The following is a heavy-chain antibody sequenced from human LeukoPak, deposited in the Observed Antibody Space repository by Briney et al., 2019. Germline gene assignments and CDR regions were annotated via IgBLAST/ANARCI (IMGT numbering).Heavy chain of an antibody. CDR3: ARSRLGDAFDI. J-gene: IGHJ3*02. CDR1: GYTFTGYY. V-gene: IGHV1-2*02. Sequence: ASVKVSCKASGYTFTGYYMHWVRQAPGQGLEWMGWINPNSGGTSYAQKFQGRVTMTRDTSISTAYMELSRLRSDDTAVYYCARSRLGDAFDIWGQGTMVTVSS. D-gene: IGHD3-9*01. CDR2: INPNSGGT.